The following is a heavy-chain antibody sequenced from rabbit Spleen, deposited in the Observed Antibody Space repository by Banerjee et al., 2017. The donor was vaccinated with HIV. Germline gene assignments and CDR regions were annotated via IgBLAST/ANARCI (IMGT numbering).Heavy chain of an antibody. V-gene: IGHV1S40*01. CDR3: ARNIVGSYVTGTVFNL. J-gene: IGHJ4*01. CDR2: IGASSGTI. CDR1: GLDFSSRYW. Sequence: QSLEESGGDLVKPGASLTLTCKASGLDFSSRYWICWVRQAPGKGLEWIACIGASSGTIYYASWAKGRFTISKTSSTTVTLQMTSLTAADTATYFCARNIVGSYVTGTVFNLWGPGTLVTVS. D-gene: IGHD6-1*01.